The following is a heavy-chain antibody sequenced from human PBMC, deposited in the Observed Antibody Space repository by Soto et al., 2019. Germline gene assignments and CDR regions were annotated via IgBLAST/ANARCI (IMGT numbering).Heavy chain of an antibody. CDR1: GGSISSYY. V-gene: IGHV4-4*08. CDR2: IYNSGST. CDR3: ARDKITGLLDY. Sequence: SETLSLTCTVSGGSISSYYWSWIRQPPGKGLEWIGYIYNSGSTNYNPSLKSRVTISVDTSKNQFSLKLTSVTAADTAVYYCARDKITGLLDYWGQGTLVTVSS. D-gene: IGHD2-8*02. J-gene: IGHJ4*02.